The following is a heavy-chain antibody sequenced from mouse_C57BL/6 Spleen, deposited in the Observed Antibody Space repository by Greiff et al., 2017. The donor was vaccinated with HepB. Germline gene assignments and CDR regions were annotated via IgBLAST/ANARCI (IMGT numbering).Heavy chain of an antibody. CDR2: IRNKANGYTR. Sequence: EVQLVESGGGLVQPGGSLSLSCAASGFTFTDYYMSWVRQPPGKALEWLGFIRNKANGYTREYSASVKGRFTISRDNSPSILYLQMNALRAEDSAVVKVLLSISRDNSQSILYLRMNALRAEDSANYYCARYGGSGGYNVDAMDYWGQGTSVTVSS. CDR3: LLSISRDNSQSILYLRMNALRAEDSANYYCARYGGSGGYNVDAMDY. D-gene: IGHD1-1*01. J-gene: IGHJ4*01. CDR1: GFTFTDYY. V-gene: IGHV7-3*01.